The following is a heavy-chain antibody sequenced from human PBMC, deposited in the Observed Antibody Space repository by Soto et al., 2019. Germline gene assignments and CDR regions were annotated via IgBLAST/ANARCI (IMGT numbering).Heavy chain of an antibody. CDR1: GFSLRASGFG. Sequence: QITLKESGPTLVKPTQTLTLACTFSGFSLRASGFGVGWIRQPPGKAPEWLAVIYWDDQKRYSPSLESRLTVNKDTAGNQVVLTMTNLDPLDTGTYFCGHTTRLQLRADGDRRDAFDIWGQGTTVTVSS. CDR3: GHTTRLQLRADGDRRDAFDI. J-gene: IGHJ3*02. V-gene: IGHV2-5*02. D-gene: IGHD2-21*01. CDR2: IYWDDQK.